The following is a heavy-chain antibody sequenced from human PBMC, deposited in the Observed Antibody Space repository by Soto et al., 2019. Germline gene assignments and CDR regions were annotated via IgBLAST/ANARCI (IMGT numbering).Heavy chain of an antibody. CDR3: ARAHYGDFGYGMDV. CDR2: IYDSGFT. Sequence: QLQLQESGSGLVKPSQTLSLTCAVSGGSISSGGYSWSWIRQPPGKGLEWIGYIYDSGFTYYNPSLKSRVTISVDRFKNQFSLKLSSVTAADTAVYYCARAHYGDFGYGMDVWGQGTTVTVSS. V-gene: IGHV4-30-2*01. J-gene: IGHJ6*02. D-gene: IGHD4-17*01. CDR1: GGSISSGGYS.